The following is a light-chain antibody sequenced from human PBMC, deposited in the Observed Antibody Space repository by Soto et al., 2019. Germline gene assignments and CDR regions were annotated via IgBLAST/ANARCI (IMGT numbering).Light chain of an antibody. CDR3: QSYDSSLSGAV. V-gene: IGLV1-40*01. CDR2: GNS. CDR1: SSNIGAGYD. Sequence: QSMLTQPPSVSGAPGQRVTISCTGCSSNIGAGYDVHWYQQLPGTAPKLLIYGNSNRPSGVPDRFSGSKSGTSASLAITGLQAEDEADYYCQSYDSSLSGAVFGGGTQLTVL. J-gene: IGLJ7*01.